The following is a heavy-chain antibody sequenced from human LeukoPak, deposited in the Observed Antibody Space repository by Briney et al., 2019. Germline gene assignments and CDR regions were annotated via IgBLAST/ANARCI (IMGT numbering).Heavy chain of an antibody. J-gene: IGHJ4*02. CDR2: IIPILGIA. CDR3: ASAAYSGSRNRFDY. V-gene: IGHV1-69*04. Sequence: ASVKVSCKASGGTFSSYAISWVRQAPGQGLEWMGRIIPILGIANYAQKFQGRVTITADKSTSTAYMELSSLRSEDTAVYYCASAAYSGSRNRFDYWGQGTLVTVSS. CDR1: GGTFSSYA. D-gene: IGHD1-26*01.